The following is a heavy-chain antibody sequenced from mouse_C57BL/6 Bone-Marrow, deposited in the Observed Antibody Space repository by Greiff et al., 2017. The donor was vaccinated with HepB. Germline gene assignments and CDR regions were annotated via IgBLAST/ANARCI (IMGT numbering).Heavy chain of an antibody. CDR1: GYTFTDYY. V-gene: IGHV1-26*01. CDR2: INPNNGGT. J-gene: IGHJ4*01. D-gene: IGHD2-14*01. CDR3: ARGGDYRDAMDY. Sequence: EVQLQQSGPELVKPGASVKISCKASGYTFTDYYMNWVKQSHGKSLEWIGDINPNNGGTSYNQKFKGKATLTVDKSSSTAYMALRSLTSEDSAVYYCARGGDYRDAMDYWGQGTSVTVSS.